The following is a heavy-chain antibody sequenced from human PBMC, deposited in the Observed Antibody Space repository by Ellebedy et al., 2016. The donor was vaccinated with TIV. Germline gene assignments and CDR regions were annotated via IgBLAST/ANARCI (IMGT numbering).Heavy chain of an antibody. CDR1: GFTFSSYS. CDR2: ISSSSSTI. CDR3: AREARGYYDSSGGYFDY. Sequence: GGSLRLSXAASGFTFSSYSMNWVRQAPGKGLEWVSYISSSSSTIYYADSVKGRFTISRDNAKNSLYLQMNSLRAEDTAVYYCAREARGYYDSSGGYFDYWGQGTLVTVSS. V-gene: IGHV3-48*04. J-gene: IGHJ4*02. D-gene: IGHD3-22*01.